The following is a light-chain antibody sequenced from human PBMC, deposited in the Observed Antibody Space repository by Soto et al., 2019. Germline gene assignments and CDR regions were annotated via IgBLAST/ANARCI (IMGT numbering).Light chain of an antibody. CDR1: QSISSH. Sequence: DIQMTQSPSSLSASAGDRVTITCRASQSISSHLHWYQQKPGKAPKLLIYASSVLQSGVPSRFSGSGSGTDFTLTISSLQPEDFATYYCQQSYSTPRTFGGGTKVDI. CDR3: QQSYSTPRT. CDR2: ASS. J-gene: IGKJ4*01. V-gene: IGKV1-39*01.